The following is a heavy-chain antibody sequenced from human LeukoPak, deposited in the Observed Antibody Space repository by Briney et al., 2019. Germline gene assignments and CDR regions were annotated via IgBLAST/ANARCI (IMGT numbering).Heavy chain of an antibody. Sequence: SETLSLTCAVYGGSFSGYYWSWIRQPPGKGLEWIGEINHSGSTNYNPSLKSRVTISVDTSKNQFSLKLSSVTAADTAVYYCARAPASIAALNWFDPWGQGTLVTVSS. CDR3: ARAPASIAALNWFDP. CDR2: INHSGST. D-gene: IGHD2-2*02. CDR1: GGSFSGYY. V-gene: IGHV4-34*01. J-gene: IGHJ5*02.